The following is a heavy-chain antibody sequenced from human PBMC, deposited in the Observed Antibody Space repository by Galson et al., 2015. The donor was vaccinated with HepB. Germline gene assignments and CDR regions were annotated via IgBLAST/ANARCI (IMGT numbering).Heavy chain of an antibody. J-gene: IGHJ6*02. D-gene: IGHD2-2*01. V-gene: IGHV4-38-2*02. CDR1: RHSITNGYY. CDR2: IDYRGST. Sequence: LSLTCTVSRHSITNGYYWAWIRQSPGKELEWIASIDYRGSTYYNPSLKSRVTISVDTSKNQFSLRLSSVTAADTAEYYCGRSAADSRLPYYYYALDVWGQGTTVTVSS. CDR3: GRSAADSRLPYYYYALDV.